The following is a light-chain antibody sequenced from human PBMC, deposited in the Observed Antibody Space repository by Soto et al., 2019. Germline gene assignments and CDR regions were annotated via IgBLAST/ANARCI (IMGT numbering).Light chain of an antibody. J-gene: IGKJ1*01. CDR2: GAS. V-gene: IGKV3-15*01. CDR3: QKYNNWPLT. CDR1: QSVNSN. Sequence: EIVMTQSPATLSVSPGERATLSCRASQSVNSNLAWYQQKPGQAPRLLIYGASTRATGIPARFSGSGSGTEFTLTISSLQSEDFAVYYCQKYNNWPLTFGQGTKVDIK.